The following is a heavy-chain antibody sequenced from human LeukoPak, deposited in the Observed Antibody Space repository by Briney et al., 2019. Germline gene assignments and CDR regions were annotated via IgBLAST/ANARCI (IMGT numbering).Heavy chain of an antibody. CDR2: ISSSSSYI. D-gene: IGHD3-10*01. CDR3: ARVRYYYGSGSYYNLYYMDV. CDR1: GFTLSSCS. Sequence: GGSLRLSCAASGFTLSSCSMNWVRQAPGKGLEWVSSISSSSSYIYYADSVKGRFTISRDNAKNSLYLQMNSLRAEDTAVYYCARVRYYYGSGSYYNLYYMDVWGKGTTVTVSS. V-gene: IGHV3-21*01. J-gene: IGHJ6*03.